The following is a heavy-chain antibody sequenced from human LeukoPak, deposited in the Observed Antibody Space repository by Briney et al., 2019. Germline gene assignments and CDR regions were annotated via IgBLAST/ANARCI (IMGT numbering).Heavy chain of an antibody. CDR3: AREVAYSSFFEAFDI. V-gene: IGHV3-33*08. CDR1: GFTFTIYG. Sequence: PGGSLRLSCAASGFTFTIYGMYWVRQAPGKGLEWVAVIWYDGSNKYYTDSVKGRFTISRDNSKNTLYLQMNSLRAEDTAVYYCAREVAYSSFFEAFDIWGQGTMVTVSS. J-gene: IGHJ3*02. CDR2: IWYDGSNK. D-gene: IGHD6-6*01.